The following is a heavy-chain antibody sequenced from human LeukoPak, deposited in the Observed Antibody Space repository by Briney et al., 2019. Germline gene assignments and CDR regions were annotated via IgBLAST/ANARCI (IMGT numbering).Heavy chain of an antibody. CDR1: GGSISSYY. D-gene: IGHD6-13*01. Sequence: TPSETLSLTCTVSGGSISSYYWSWIRQPPGKGLEWIAYISYSGSTNYNPSLKSRVTISVDTSKNQVSLKVSSVTAADTAVYYCARHWETSSWYVDYWGQGTLVIVS. CDR3: ARHWETSSWYVDY. J-gene: IGHJ4*02. CDR2: ISYSGST. V-gene: IGHV4-59*08.